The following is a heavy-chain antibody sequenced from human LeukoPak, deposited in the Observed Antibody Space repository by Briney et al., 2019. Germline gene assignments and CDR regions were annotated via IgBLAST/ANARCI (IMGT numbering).Heavy chain of an antibody. V-gene: IGHV3-66*02. CDR1: GFTVSSNY. CDR3: ARDRLAVAGEYYYYYYYMDV. Sequence: GGSLRLSCAASGFTVSSNYMSWVRQAPGKGLEWVSVIYSGGSTYYADSVKGRFTISRDNSKNMLYLQMNSLRAEDTAVYYCARDRLAVAGEYYYYYYYMDVWGKGTTVTVSS. D-gene: IGHD6-19*01. CDR2: IYSGGST. J-gene: IGHJ6*03.